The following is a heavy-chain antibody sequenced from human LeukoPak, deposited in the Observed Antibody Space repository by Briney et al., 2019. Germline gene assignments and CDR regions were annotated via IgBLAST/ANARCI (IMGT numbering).Heavy chain of an antibody. CDR2: MYSSGS. Sequence: KASETLSLTCTVSGGSISSYYWSWIRQTAGKGLEWIGRMYSSGSNYNPSLKSGVTMSIDTSTNQLSLKLSSVTAADKAVYYCARDSGTTGEVKFDPWGQGTLVTVSS. J-gene: IGHJ5*02. CDR3: ARDSGTTGEVKFDP. V-gene: IGHV4-4*07. CDR1: GGSISSYY. D-gene: IGHD3-10*01.